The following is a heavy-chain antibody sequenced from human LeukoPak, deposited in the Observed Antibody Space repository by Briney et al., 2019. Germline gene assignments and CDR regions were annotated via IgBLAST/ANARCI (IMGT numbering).Heavy chain of an antibody. V-gene: IGHV4-59*01. Sequence: SETLSLTCTVSGGSISSYYWSWIRQPPGKGLEWIGYIYDSGSTNYNPSLKSRVTISVDTSKNQFSLKLSSVTAADTAVYYCARGVDDSSGYYLFDPWGQGTLVTVSS. CDR2: IYDSGST. D-gene: IGHD3-22*01. J-gene: IGHJ5*02. CDR1: GGSISSYY. CDR3: ARGVDDSSGYYLFDP.